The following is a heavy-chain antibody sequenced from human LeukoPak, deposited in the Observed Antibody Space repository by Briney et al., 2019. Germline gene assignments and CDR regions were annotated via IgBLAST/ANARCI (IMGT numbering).Heavy chain of an antibody. V-gene: IGHV1-8*01. D-gene: IGHD4-17*01. CDR3: ARGLLDYGDYRGANPLDY. CDR2: MNPNSGNT. Sequence: ASAKVSCKASGYTFTSYDINWVRQATGQGLEWMGWMNPNSGNTGYAQKFQGRVTMTRNTSISTAYMELSSLRSEDTAVYYCARGLLDYGDYRGANPLDYWGQGTLVTVSS. J-gene: IGHJ4*02. CDR1: GYTFTSYD.